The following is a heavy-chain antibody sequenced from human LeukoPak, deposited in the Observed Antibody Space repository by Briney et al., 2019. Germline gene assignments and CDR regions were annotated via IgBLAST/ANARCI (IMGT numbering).Heavy chain of an antibody. J-gene: IGHJ6*03. CDR1: GFTFSSYN. Sequence: GGSLRLSCAASGFTFSSYNMNWVRQAPGKGLEWVSSISSSSYIYYADSVKGRFTISRDNAKNSLYLQMNSLRAEDTAVYYCARDPSIAARPRGYYYYMDVWGKGTTVTVSS. V-gene: IGHV3-21*01. CDR3: ARDPSIAARPRGYYYYMDV. D-gene: IGHD6-6*01. CDR2: ISSSSYI.